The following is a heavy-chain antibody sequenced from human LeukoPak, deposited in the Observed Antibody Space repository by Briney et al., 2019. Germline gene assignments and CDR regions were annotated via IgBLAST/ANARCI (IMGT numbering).Heavy chain of an antibody. Sequence: GGSLRLSCAASGFTFSSYAMSWVRQAPGKGLEWVSAISGSGGSTYYADSVKGRFTISRDNSKNTLYLQMNSLRAEDTAVYYCGKAPSGGLDHFDYWGQGTLVTVSS. D-gene: IGHD6-25*01. CDR3: GKAPSGGLDHFDY. J-gene: IGHJ4*02. CDR1: GFTFSSYA. CDR2: ISGSGGST. V-gene: IGHV3-23*01.